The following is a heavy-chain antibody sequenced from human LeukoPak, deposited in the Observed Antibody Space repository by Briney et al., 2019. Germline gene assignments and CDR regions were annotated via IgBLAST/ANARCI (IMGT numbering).Heavy chain of an antibody. J-gene: IGHJ4*02. CDR2: ISAYNGNT. D-gene: IGHD4-17*01. CDR3: ARDHLQNWWAYGDPNYDY. V-gene: IGHV1-18*01. CDR1: GYTFTSYA. Sequence: GASVKVSCKASGYTFTSYAISWVRQAPGQGLEWMGWISAYNGNTNYAQKLQGRVTMTTDTSTSTAYMELSSLRSDDTAAYYCARDHLQNWWAYGDPNYDYWGQGTLVTVSS.